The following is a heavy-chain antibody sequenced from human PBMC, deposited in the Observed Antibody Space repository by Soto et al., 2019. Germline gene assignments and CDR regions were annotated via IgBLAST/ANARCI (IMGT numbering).Heavy chain of an antibody. D-gene: IGHD5-12*01. CDR2: ISGSGGST. CDR3: AKSRPHSGYDLEPYYFDY. V-gene: IGHV3-23*01. CDR1: GFTFSSYA. J-gene: IGHJ4*02. Sequence: PGGSLRLSCAASGFTFSSYAMSWVRQAPGKGLEWVSAISGSGGSTYYADSVKGRFTISRDNSKNTLYLQMNSLRAEDTAVYYCAKSRPHSGYDLEPYYFDYWGQGTLVTVSS.